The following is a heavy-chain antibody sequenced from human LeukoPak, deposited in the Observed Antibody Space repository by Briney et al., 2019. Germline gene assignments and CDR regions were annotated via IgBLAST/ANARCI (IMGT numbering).Heavy chain of an antibody. V-gene: IGHV3-48*03. J-gene: IGHJ4*02. CDR1: GFTFSSYE. D-gene: IGHD3-22*01. Sequence: GGSLRLSCAASGFTFSSYEMNWVRQAPGKGLELVSYISSSGSTIYYADSLKGRFTLSRDNAKNSLYLQMNSLRAEDTAVYYCARDLAPYYYDSSGYSDYWGQGTLVTVSS. CDR2: ISSSGSTI. CDR3: ARDLAPYYYDSSGYSDY.